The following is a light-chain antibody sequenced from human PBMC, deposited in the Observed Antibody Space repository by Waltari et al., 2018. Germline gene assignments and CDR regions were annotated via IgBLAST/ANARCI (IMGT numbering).Light chain of an antibody. CDR1: QSVGNK. CDR2: DAS. J-gene: IGKJ2*01. CDR3: QQSNNWPYT. V-gene: IGKV3-15*01. Sequence: EIEMTQSPATLSVSPGERATVSCRASQSVGNKLAWYQQKTCQAPSLLFYDASTRATGIPVRFSGSGSGTEFTLTISSLQSEDFAVYYCQQSNNWPYTFGQGTKLEIK.